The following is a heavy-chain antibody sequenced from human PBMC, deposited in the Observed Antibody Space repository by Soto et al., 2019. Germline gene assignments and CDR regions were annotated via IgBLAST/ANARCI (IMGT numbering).Heavy chain of an antibody. Sequence: PSETLSLTCTVSGGSISSGDYYGSWIRQPPGKGLEWIGYIYYSGSTYYNPSLKSRVTISVDTSKNQFSLKLSSVTAADTAVYYCAREDEIHGMDVWGQGTTVTVSS. V-gene: IGHV4-30-4*01. CDR3: AREDEIHGMDV. J-gene: IGHJ6*02. CDR2: IYYSGST. CDR1: GGSISSGDYY.